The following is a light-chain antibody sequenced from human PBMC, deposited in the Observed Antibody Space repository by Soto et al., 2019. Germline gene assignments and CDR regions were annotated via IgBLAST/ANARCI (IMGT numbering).Light chain of an antibody. V-gene: IGLV2-14*03. CDR2: DVS. J-gene: IGLJ2*01. CDR1: SSDVGGYNY. CDR3: SSYAGSSTLGVV. Sequence: QAASVSGSPGQSITISCTGTSSDVGGYNYVSWYQQHPGKAPKVMIYDVSNRPSGVSNRFSGSKSGNTASLTISGLQAEDEADYYCSSYAGSSTLGVVFGGGTKLTVL.